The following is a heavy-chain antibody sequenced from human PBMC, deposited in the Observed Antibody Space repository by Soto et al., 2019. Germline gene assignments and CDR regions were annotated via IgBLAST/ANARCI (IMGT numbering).Heavy chain of an antibody. CDR2: IYPSGRT. V-gene: IGHV4-30-2*01. J-gene: IGHJ4*02. CDR1: GGSINNGGYS. D-gene: IGHD1-26*01. CDR3: ARRGTYYFDS. Sequence: QLQLQESGSGLVKPSQTLHLTCAVSGGSINNGGYSWSWIRQPPGKGLEWTGDIYPSGRTSYNPSLKSRVTISVDRSENRFFLNVTSVTAADTAVYYCARRGTYYFDSWGQGTLVTVSS.